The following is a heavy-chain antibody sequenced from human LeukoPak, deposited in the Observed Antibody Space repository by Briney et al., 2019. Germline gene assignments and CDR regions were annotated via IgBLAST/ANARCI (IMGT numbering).Heavy chain of an antibody. CDR1: GYIFTDYG. D-gene: IGHD3-16*01. V-gene: IGHV1-18*01. CDR3: ARETRKLYYEDYYGMDV. CDR2: ISAYNGNT. Sequence: ASARVSCKASGYIFTDYGITWVRQAPGQGLEWMGWISAYNGNTNYAQKFQGRFTMTTDTSTTTAYMELRSLRFDDAAVYYCARETRKLYYEDYYGMDVWGQGTTVTVSS. J-gene: IGHJ6*02.